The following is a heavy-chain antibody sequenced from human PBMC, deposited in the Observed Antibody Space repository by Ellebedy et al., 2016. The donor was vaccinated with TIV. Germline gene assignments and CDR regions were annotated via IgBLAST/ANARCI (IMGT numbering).Heavy chain of an antibody. CDR2: IYYSGST. CDR3: ARSLVGGIATSYYYGMDV. D-gene: IGHD6-13*01. J-gene: IGHJ6*02. V-gene: IGHV4-59*01. CDR1: GGSISSYY. Sequence: GSLRLXXTVSGGSISSYYWSWIRQPPGKGLEWIGYIYYSGSTNYNPSLKSRVTISVDTSKNQFSLKLSSVTAADTAVYYCARSLVGGIATSYYYGMDVWGQGTRSPSP.